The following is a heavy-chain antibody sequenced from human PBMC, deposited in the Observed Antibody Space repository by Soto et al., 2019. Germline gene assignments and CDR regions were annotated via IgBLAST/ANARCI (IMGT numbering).Heavy chain of an antibody. V-gene: IGHV4-34*01. CDR1: GGSFSGYY. Sequence: PSETLSLTCAVYGGSFSGYYWSWIRKPPGKGLEWIGEINHSGSTNYNPSLKSRVTISVDTSKNQFSLKLSSVTAADTAVYYCARGIAAAAPRRDGMDVWGQGTTVTVSS. CDR3: ARGIAAAAPRRDGMDV. D-gene: IGHD6-13*01. J-gene: IGHJ6*02. CDR2: INHSGST.